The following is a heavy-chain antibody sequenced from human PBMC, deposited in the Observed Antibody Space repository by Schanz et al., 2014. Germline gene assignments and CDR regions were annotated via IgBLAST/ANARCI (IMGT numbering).Heavy chain of an antibody. CDR2: ITGGSTTYT. CDR1: GFTFNNFG. Sequence: EVQLVESGGGLVKPGGSLRLSCAASGFTFNNFGMNWVRQAPGKGLEWVSCITGGSTTYTYYADSVRGRFTISRDNAKSSVYLQMNSLRAEDTAVYYCARGRVGPTLCPHFDYWGQGTLVTVSS. V-gene: IGHV3-21*01. D-gene: IGHD1-26*01. J-gene: IGHJ4*02. CDR3: ARGRVGPTLCPHFDY.